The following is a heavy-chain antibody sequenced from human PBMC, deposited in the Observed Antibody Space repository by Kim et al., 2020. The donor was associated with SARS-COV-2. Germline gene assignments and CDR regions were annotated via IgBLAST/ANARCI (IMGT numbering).Heavy chain of an antibody. CDR2: ISSDGRNT. CDR3: GRGSGVADN. V-gene: IGHV3-74*01. J-gene: IGHJ4*02. Sequence: GGSLRLSCAASGFTFRDYYMHWVRQAPGKGLVWVSRISSDGRNTNYADSVKGRFTISRDNAKNALYLQMNSLRAEDTAVYYCGRGSGVADNWGQGTLVTVSS. D-gene: IGHD2-15*01. CDR1: GFTFRDYY.